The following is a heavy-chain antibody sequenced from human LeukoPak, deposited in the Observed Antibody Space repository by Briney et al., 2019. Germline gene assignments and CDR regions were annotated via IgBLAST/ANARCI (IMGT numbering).Heavy chain of an antibody. CDR2: IYPGDSDT. Sequence: GESLKISCKGSGYSFTSDWIGCGRQMPGKGLEGLGIIYPGDSDTRYSPSFQGQVTISADKSISTAYLQGSSLKASDTAMYYCAQYDSSGYQKFDPWGQGTLVTVSS. D-gene: IGHD3-22*01. J-gene: IGHJ5*02. CDR3: AQYDSSGYQKFDP. CDR1: GYSFTSDW. V-gene: IGHV5-51*01.